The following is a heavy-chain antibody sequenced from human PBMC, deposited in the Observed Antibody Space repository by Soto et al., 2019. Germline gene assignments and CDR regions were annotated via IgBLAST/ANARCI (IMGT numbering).Heavy chain of an antibody. CDR2: IYYSGST. D-gene: IGHD2-21*01. J-gene: IGHJ4*02. CDR1: GGSISSGGYY. V-gene: IGHV4-31*03. CDR3: AGSHPGGYYFDY. Sequence: QVQLQESGPGLVKPSQTLSLTCTVSGGSISSGGYYWSWIRQHPGKGLEWIGYIYYSGSTYYNPSLKSRVTISADTSKNQFSLKLSSVTAADTAVYYCAGSHPGGYYFDYWGQGTLVTVSS.